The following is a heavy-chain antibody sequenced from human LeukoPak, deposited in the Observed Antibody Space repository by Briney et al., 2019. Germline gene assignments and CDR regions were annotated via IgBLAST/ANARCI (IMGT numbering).Heavy chain of an antibody. J-gene: IGHJ5*01. Sequence: GGSLRLSCAASGSTFDTYEMSWVRQAPGKGLEWVSSISGSGNYVYYKDSVKGRFTISRDNSKNTLLLQMNSLRAEDSAVYYCAKGGHPAVLTNRFDSSGQGTLVTVSS. CDR1: GSTFDTYE. V-gene: IGHV3-23*01. CDR2: ISGSGNYV. D-gene: IGHD4/OR15-4a*01. CDR3: AKGGHPAVLTNRFDS.